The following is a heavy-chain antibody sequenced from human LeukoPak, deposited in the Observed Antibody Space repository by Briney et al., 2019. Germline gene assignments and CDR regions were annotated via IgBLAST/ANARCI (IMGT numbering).Heavy chain of an antibody. Sequence: ASVKVSCKASGYSFTNYGFSWVRQAPGQGLEWMGWISAYNGNTNYAQKFQGRVAITADKSTSTAYMELSSLRSEDTAVYYCARGPAAMVGSDWYYYYMDVWGKGTTVTVSS. J-gene: IGHJ6*03. CDR1: GYSFTNYG. V-gene: IGHV1-18*01. CDR3: ARGPAAMVGSDWYYYYMDV. D-gene: IGHD5-18*01. CDR2: ISAYNGNT.